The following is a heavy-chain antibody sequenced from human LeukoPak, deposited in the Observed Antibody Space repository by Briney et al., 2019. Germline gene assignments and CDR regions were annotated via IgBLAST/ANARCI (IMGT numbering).Heavy chain of an antibody. CDR3: TRSEGYCSSSSCDAYYYYMDV. CDR2: ISTGSSYI. D-gene: IGHD2-2*01. V-gene: IGHV3-21*01. J-gene: IGHJ6*03. Sequence: GGSLRLSCAASGFAFSSYTMNWVRQAPGEGLEWVSSISTGSSYIYYGDSVKGRFTISRDNAKDSLYLQMNSLRAEDTAVYYCTRSEGYCSSSSCDAYYYYMDVWGKGATVAVSS. CDR1: GFAFSSYT.